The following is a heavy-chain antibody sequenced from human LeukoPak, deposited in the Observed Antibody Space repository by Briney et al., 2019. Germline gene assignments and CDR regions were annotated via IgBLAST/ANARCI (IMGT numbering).Heavy chain of an antibody. CDR3: ARDGGSGWYRTFDY. J-gene: IGHJ4*02. V-gene: IGHV1-2*02. Sequence: ASVKVSCKASGYTFTGYYMHWVRQAPGQGLEWMGWINPNSGGTNYAQKFQGRVTMTRDTSISTAYMELSRLRSDDTAVYYCARDGGSGWYRTFDYWGQGTLVTVSS. CDR1: GYTFTGYY. D-gene: IGHD6-19*01. CDR2: INPNSGGT.